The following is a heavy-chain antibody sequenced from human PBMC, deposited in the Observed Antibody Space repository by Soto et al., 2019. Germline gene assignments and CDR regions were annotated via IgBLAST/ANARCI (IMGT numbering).Heavy chain of an antibody. CDR3: AKEYCDSSRCYLPDY. J-gene: IGHJ4*02. CDR1: S. Sequence: SLRSVRHAPGKGLEWMGGFDPEDGETIYAQKFQGRVTMTTDTSTSTAYMELRSLRSDDTAVYYCAKEYCDSSRCYLPDYWGQGALVTVSS. D-gene: IGHD2-2*01. V-gene: IGHV1-24*01. CDR2: FDPEDGET.